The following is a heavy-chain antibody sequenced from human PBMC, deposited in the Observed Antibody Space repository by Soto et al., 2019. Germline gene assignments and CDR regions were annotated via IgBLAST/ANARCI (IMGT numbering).Heavy chain of an antibody. CDR1: GYTFTSYD. D-gene: IGHD2-15*01. CDR2: MNPNSGNT. CDR3: ARVMWDIVVVVAADFDAFDI. Sequence: ASVKVSCKASGYTFTSYDINWVRQATGQGLEWMGWMNPNSGNTGYAQKFQGRVTMTRNTSISTAYMELSSLRSEDTAVYYCARVMWDIVVVVAADFDAFDIWGQGTMVTVSS. V-gene: IGHV1-8*01. J-gene: IGHJ3*02.